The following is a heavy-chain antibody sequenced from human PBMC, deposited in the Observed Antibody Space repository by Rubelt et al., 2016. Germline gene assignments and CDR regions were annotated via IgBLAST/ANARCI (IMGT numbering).Heavy chain of an antibody. CDR1: GFSFSTSGEG. D-gene: IGHD5-12*01. Sequence: QITLKESGPTLVKPTQTLTLTCTFSGFSFSTSGEGVGWIRQPPGKALEWLALIYWNDDKRFRPSLRTRLTIAKDTSKNQVVLTLANMDPVDTATYYCARISGSRYYFDYWGQGTLVTVSS. CDR2: IYWNDDK. J-gene: IGHJ4*02. CDR3: ARISGSRYYFDY. V-gene: IGHV2-5*01.